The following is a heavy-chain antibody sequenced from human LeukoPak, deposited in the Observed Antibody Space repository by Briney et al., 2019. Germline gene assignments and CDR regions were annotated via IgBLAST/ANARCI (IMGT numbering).Heavy chain of an antibody. V-gene: IGHV4-59*12. CDR3: ARAPYDSSGYYYYFDY. CDR2: IYYSGST. D-gene: IGHD3-22*01. CDR1: GGSINRYY. Sequence: SETLSLTCSVSGGSINRYYWSWIRQPPGKGLEWIGYIYYSGSTYYNPSIKSRVTISVDTSKNQFSLKLSSVTAADTAVYYCARAPYDSSGYYYYFDYWGQGTLVTVSS. J-gene: IGHJ4*02.